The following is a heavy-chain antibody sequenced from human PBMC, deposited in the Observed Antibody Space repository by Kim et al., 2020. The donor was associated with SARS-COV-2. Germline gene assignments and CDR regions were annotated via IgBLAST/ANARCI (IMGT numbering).Heavy chain of an antibody. CDR1: GFTVSSNY. V-gene: IGHV3-66*02. CDR3: ARGYLWFGDLFDY. CDR2: IYSGGST. J-gene: IGHJ4*02. D-gene: IGHD3-10*01. Sequence: GGSLRLSCAASGFTVSSNYMSWVRQAPGKGLEWVSDIYSGGSTYYADSVKGRFTISRDNSKNTLYLQMNSLRAEDTAVYYCARGYLWFGDLFDYWGQGTLVTVSS.